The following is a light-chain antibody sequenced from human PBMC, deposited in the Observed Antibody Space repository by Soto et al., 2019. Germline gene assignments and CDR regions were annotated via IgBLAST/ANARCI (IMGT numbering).Light chain of an antibody. J-gene: IGLJ2*01. Sequence: QSALTQPASVSGSPGQSITISCTGTSSDVGSYNLVSWYQQHPGKAPKLMIYEGSKWPSGVSHRFSGSKSGNTASLTISGLQAEDGADYYCCSYAVGSTLVFGGGTKLTVL. CDR2: EGS. V-gene: IGLV2-23*01. CDR1: SSDVGSYNL. CDR3: CSYAVGSTLV.